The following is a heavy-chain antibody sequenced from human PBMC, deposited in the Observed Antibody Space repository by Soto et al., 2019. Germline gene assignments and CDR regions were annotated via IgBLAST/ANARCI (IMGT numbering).Heavy chain of an antibody. Sequence: QVTLKESGPVLVNPTETLTLTCTVSGFSLSNSKMGVSWIRKPPGKSLEWLAQISSKDEKTNRTSLKSRITTSKDTSKGPVGLTMANMDPLDTGTYFCVLATGYCSGGRCYPKWFDPWGHGILVTVS. CDR3: VLATGYCSGGRCYPKWFDP. D-gene: IGHD2-15*01. J-gene: IGHJ5*02. CDR1: GFSLSNSKMG. CDR2: ISSKDEK. V-gene: IGHV2-26*01.